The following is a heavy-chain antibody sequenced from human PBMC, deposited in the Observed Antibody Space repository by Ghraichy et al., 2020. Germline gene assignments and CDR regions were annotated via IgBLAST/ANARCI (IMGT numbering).Heavy chain of an antibody. J-gene: IGHJ4*02. CDR2: MNPNSGNT. CDR1: GYTFTNYD. V-gene: IGHV1-8*01. Sequence: ASVKVSCKASGYTFTNYDIHWVRQVPGQGLEWMGWMNPNSGNTGYAQNFQGRLTMTRDTSISTAYMELSSLRSEDTAVYYCARGVESLCWGQGTLVTVSS. CDR3: ARGVESLC.